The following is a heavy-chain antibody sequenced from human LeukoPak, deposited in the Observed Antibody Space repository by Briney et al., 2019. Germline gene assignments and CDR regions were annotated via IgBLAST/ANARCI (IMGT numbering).Heavy chain of an antibody. J-gene: IGHJ4*02. D-gene: IGHD3-10*01. V-gene: IGHV3-48*03. CDR3: ARDPDYYGSGSYLDY. Sequence: QPGGSLRLSCAASGFTFSSYQMNWVRQAPGKGLEWASYISSGGDTIYYADSVKGRFTISRDNAKNSLYLQMNSLRAEDTAVYYCARDPDYYGSGSYLDYWGQGTLVTVSS. CDR1: GFTFSSYQ. CDR2: ISSGGDTI.